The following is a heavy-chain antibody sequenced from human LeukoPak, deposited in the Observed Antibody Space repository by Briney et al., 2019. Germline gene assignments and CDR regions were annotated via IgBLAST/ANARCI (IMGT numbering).Heavy chain of an antibody. D-gene: IGHD3-3*01. J-gene: IGHJ4*02. V-gene: IGHV4-59*01. CDR1: GGSISSYY. CDR2: IYYSGST. CDR3: ARELFGSRDDFWSGYQGYFDY. Sequence: SETLSLTCTVSGGSISSYYWSWIRQPPGKGLEWIGYIYYSGSTNYNPSLKSRVTISVDTSKNQFSLKLSSVTAADTAVYYCARELFGSRDDFWSGYQGYFDYWGQGTLVTVSS.